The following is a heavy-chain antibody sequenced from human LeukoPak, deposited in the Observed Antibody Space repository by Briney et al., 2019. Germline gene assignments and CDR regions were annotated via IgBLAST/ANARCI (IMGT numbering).Heavy chain of an antibody. CDR3: ARDRVVVVPAAIGGMDV. V-gene: IGHV1-3*01. CDR1: GYTFTSYA. Sequence: ASVKVSCKASGYTFTSYAMHWVRQAPGQRLEWMGWVNAGNGNTKYSQKFQGRVTITRDTSASTAYMELSSLRSEDTAVYYCARDRVVVVPAAIGGMDVWGQGTTVTVSS. J-gene: IGHJ6*02. CDR2: VNAGNGNT. D-gene: IGHD2-2*02.